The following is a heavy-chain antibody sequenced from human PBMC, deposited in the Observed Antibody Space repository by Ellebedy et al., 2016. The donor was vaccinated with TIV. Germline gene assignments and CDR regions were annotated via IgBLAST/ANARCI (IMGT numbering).Heavy chain of an antibody. CDR3: ARGRPSYENTKSDWFDP. D-gene: IGHD2/OR15-2a*01. CDR1: GFSFNTYA. CDR2: ISYDGTRI. J-gene: IGHJ5*02. Sequence: GGSLRLSCAASGFSFNTYALHWVRQAPGKGLEWVAVISYDGTRIYYTDSVKGRFTIARDNSKNTLFLQMNTLRAEDTAIYYCARGRPSYENTKSDWFDPWGQGTLVTVSS. V-gene: IGHV3-30-3*01.